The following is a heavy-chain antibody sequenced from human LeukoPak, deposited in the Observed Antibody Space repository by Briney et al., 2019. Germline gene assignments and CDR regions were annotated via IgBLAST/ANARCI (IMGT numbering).Heavy chain of an antibody. CDR1: GFTFSSYFW. J-gene: IGHJ4*02. CDR3: VRDPDLGGYSSFEY. Sequence: GGSLRLSCAASGFTFSSYFWMHWVRQAPGKGLVWVSRIKSGGSSSTYADSVKGRFTISRDNAKHSLYLQMNTLRAEDTAVYYCVRDPDLGGYSSFEYWGQGTLVTVSS. D-gene: IGHD4-23*01. V-gene: IGHV3-74*01. CDR2: IKSGGSSS.